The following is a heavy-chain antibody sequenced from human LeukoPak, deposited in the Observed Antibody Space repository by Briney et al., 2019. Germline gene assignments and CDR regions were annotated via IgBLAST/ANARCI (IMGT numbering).Heavy chain of an antibody. CDR1: GFPFTLYN. Sequence: GGSLRLSCEVSGFPFTLYNMNWVRQAPGKGLEWLSYISSSTNTIYYADSVKGRFTISRDNAKNSLYLRMNGLGAEDTAVYYCARELNGYGYYFFDYWGPGTLVTVSS. D-gene: IGHD3-16*01. CDR3: ARELNGYGYYFFDY. CDR2: ISSSTNTI. V-gene: IGHV3-48*04. J-gene: IGHJ4*02.